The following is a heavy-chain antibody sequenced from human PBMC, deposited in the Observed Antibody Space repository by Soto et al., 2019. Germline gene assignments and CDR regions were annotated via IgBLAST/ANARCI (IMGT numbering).Heavy chain of an antibody. CDR3: ARGGGCGGDCYYYYYGMDV. CDR1: GGTFSSYA. J-gene: IGHJ6*02. CDR2: IIPIFGTA. D-gene: IGHD2-21*02. V-gene: IGHV1-69*01. Sequence: QVQLVQSGAEVKKAGSSVKVSCKASGGTFSSYAISWVRQAPGQGLEWMGGIIPIFGTANYAQKFQGRVTITADESTSTAYMELSSLRSEDTAVYYCARGGGCGGDCYYYYYGMDVWGQGTTVTVSS.